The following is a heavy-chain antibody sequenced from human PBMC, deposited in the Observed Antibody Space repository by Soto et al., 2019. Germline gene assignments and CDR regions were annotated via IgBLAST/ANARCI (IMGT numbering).Heavy chain of an antibody. V-gene: IGHV4-61*01. CDR3: ARDHRGYCSSTSCLNTFDY. Sequence: SETLSLTCTVSGGSVSSGSYYWSWIRQPPGKGLEWIGYIYYSGSINYNPSLKSRVTISVDTSKNQFSLKLSSVTAADTAVYYCARDHRGYCSSTSCLNTFDYWGQGTTVTVSS. CDR2: IYYSGSI. D-gene: IGHD2-2*01. CDR1: GGSVSSGSYY. J-gene: IGHJ4*03.